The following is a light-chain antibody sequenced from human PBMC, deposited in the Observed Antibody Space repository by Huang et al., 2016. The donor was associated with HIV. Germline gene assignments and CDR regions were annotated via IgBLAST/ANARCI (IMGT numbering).Light chain of an antibody. V-gene: IGKV3-20*01. CDR3: QQYGSSPYT. J-gene: IGKJ2*01. Sequence: EIVLTQSPGTLSLSPGERATLSCRASQSVNNIYLAWYQQKLGQAPRLVIYGASSRATGIPDRFSGSGSGTDFTLTISRLEPEDFAVYYCQQYGSSPYTFGQGTKLEMK. CDR1: QSVNNIY. CDR2: GAS.